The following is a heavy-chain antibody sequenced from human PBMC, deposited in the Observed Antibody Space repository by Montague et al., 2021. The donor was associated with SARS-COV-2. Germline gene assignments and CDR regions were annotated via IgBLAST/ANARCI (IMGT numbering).Heavy chain of an antibody. Sequence: PALVKPTQTLTLTCTFSGFSLSTSGVCVGWIRQPPGKALEWLALIYWDDDKRYSPSLKSRLTITKDTSKNQVVLTMTNMDPVDTATYYCAHRRPLWGYFDYWGQGTLVTVSS. D-gene: IGHD7-27*01. CDR3: AHRRPLWGYFDY. V-gene: IGHV2-5*02. CDR2: IYWDDDK. CDR1: GFSLSTSGVC. J-gene: IGHJ4*02.